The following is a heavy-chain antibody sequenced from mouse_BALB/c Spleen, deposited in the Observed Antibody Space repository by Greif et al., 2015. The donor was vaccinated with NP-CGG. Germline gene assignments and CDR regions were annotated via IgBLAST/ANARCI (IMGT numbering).Heavy chain of an antibody. CDR1: GYTFTNYW. V-gene: IGHV1-63*02. D-gene: IGHD2-4*01. Sequence: VQRVESGAELVRPGTSVKISCKASGYTFTNYWLGWVKQRPGHGLEWIGDIYPGGGYTNYNEKFKGKATLTADTSSSTAYMQLSSLTSEDSAVYFCARIGITTVFAYWGQGTLVTVSA. CDR3: ARIGITTVFAY. CDR2: IYPGGGYT. J-gene: IGHJ3*01.